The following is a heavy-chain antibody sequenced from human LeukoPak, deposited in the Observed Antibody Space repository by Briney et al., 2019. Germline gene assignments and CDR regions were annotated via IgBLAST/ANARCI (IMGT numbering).Heavy chain of an antibody. J-gene: IGHJ4*02. CDR2: IYYSGST. CDR3: ARVMRTARKVLDY. Sequence: SETLSLTCTVSGGSVSSGSYYWSWIRQPPGKGLVWIGYIYYSGSTNYNPSLKSRVTISVDTSKNQFSLKLSSVTAADTAVYYCARVMRTARKVLDYWGQGTLVTVSS. D-gene: IGHD3-3*01. V-gene: IGHV4-61*01. CDR1: GGSVSSGSYY.